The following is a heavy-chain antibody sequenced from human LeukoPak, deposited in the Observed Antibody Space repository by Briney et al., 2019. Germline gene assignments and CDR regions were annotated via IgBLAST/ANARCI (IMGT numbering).Heavy chain of an antibody. V-gene: IGHV4-4*02. J-gene: IGHJ4*02. D-gene: IGHD4-17*01. CDR1: GGSISSSNW. CDR3: ARGSNYGDFDY. Sequence: SETLSLTCAVSGGSISSSNWWSWVRQPPGKGLEWIGEIYHSGSTNYNPSLKSRVTISVDTSKNQFSLKLSSVTAADTAVYYCARGSNYGDFDYWGQGTLVTVSS. CDR2: IYHSGST.